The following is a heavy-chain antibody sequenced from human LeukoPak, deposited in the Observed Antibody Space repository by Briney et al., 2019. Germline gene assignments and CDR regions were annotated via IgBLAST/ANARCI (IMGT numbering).Heavy chain of an antibody. D-gene: IGHD6-19*01. CDR1: GFTFSSYW. CDR2: IKQDGSEK. CDR3: ARVQGSSGPGIFDY. J-gene: IGHJ4*02. Sequence: HPGGSLRLSCAASGFTFSSYWISWVRQAPGKGLEWVANIKQDGSEKYYVDSVKGRFTISRDNAKNSLYLQMNSLRAEDTAVYYCARVQGSSGPGIFDYWGQGTLVTVSS. V-gene: IGHV3-7*01.